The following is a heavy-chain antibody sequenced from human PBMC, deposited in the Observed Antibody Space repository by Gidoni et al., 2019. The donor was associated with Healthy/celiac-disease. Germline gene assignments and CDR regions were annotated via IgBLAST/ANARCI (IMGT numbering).Heavy chain of an antibody. CDR3: ARDGLGWAVTPTRWFDP. J-gene: IGHJ5*02. Sequence: QVQLVQSGAEVKKPGASVKVSCKASGYTFTRFGISWVRQAPGQGLEWMGWISAYNGNTNYAQKLQGRVTMTTDTSTSTAYMELRSLRSDDTAVYYCARDGLGWAVTPTRWFDPWGQGTLVTVSS. D-gene: IGHD4-17*01. V-gene: IGHV1-18*01. CDR2: ISAYNGNT. CDR1: GYTFTRFG.